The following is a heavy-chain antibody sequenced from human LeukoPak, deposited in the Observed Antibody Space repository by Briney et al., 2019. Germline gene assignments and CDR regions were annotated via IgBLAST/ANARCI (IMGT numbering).Heavy chain of an antibody. CDR2: IIPIFGTA. J-gene: IGHJ6*02. D-gene: IGHD2-15*01. V-gene: IGHV1-69*01. CDR1: RGTFSSYA. Sequence: SVKVSCKASRGTFSSYAISWVRQAPGQGLEWMGGIIPIFGTANYAQKFQGRVTITADESTSTAYMELSSLRSEDTAVYYCARRTKYCSGGSCYRGYYYGMDVWGQGTTVTVSS. CDR3: ARRTKYCSGGSCYRGYYYGMDV.